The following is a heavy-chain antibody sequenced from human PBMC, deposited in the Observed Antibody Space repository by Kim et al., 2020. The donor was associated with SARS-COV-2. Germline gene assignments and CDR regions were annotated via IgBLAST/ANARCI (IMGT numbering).Heavy chain of an antibody. Sequence: SETLSLTCTVSGGSISSYYWSWVRQPPGKGLEWIGYIYYSGSTSYNPSLKSRVTISVDTSKNQFSLKLSSVTAADTAVYYCAREGRGAANGMEVWGQGT. CDR3: AREGRGAANGMEV. V-gene: IGHV4-59*01. D-gene: IGHD6-13*01. CDR1: GGSISSYY. J-gene: IGHJ6*02. CDR2: IYYSGST.